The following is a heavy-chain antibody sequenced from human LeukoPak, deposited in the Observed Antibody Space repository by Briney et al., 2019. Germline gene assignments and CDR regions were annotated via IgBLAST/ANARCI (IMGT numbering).Heavy chain of an antibody. CDR3: ARGTMTTTLENWFDP. D-gene: IGHD4-17*01. Sequence: SVKVSCKASGGTFSSYAISWVRQAPGQGLEWMGRIIPILGIANYAQKFQSRVTITADKSTSTAYMELSSLRSEDTAVYYCARGTMTTTLENWFDPWGQGTLVTVSS. CDR2: IIPILGIA. V-gene: IGHV1-69*04. J-gene: IGHJ5*02. CDR1: GGTFSSYA.